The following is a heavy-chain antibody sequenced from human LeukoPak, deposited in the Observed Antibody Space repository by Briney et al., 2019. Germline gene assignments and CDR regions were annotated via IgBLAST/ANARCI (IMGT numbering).Heavy chain of an antibody. Sequence: KPGGSLRLSCAASGFTFSNAWMSWVRQAPGKGLEWVGRIKSKTDGGTTDYAAPVKGRFTISGDDSKNTLYLQMNSLKTEDTAVYYCTACYGSGSYHYYGMDVWGKGTTVTVSS. CDR3: TACYGSGSYHYYGMDV. J-gene: IGHJ6*04. V-gene: IGHV3-15*01. CDR1: GFTFSNAW. CDR2: IKSKTDGGTT. D-gene: IGHD3-10*01.